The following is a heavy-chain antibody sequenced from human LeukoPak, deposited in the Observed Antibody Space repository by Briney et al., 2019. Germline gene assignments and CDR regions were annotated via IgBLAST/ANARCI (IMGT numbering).Heavy chain of an antibody. V-gene: IGHV3-30*02. CDR3: AKDWGSSWSRYYFEY. Sequence: GGSLRLSCAASGFTFSHYGIHWDRQAPGKGLEWVTFIRYDGSKTYYADSVKGRFTISRDNSKNTLSLQMDSLRPEDTAVYYCAKDWGSSWSRYYFEYWGQGTLVTVPS. J-gene: IGHJ4*02. D-gene: IGHD6-13*01. CDR2: IRYDGSKT. CDR1: GFTFSHYG.